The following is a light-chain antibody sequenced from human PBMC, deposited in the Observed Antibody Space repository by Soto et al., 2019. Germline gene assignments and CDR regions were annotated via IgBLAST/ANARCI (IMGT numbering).Light chain of an antibody. CDR2: QDN. CDR3: QAWDSSSYV. CDR1: KLGDKY. Sequence: SYELTQPPSVSVSPGQQASITASGDKLGDKYACGYQQKPVQSPVLVIYQDNKRPSGIPERFSGSKSGNTATLTIRGTQAMDEADYYCQAWDSSSYVFGTGTKVTVL. J-gene: IGLJ1*01. V-gene: IGLV3-1*01.